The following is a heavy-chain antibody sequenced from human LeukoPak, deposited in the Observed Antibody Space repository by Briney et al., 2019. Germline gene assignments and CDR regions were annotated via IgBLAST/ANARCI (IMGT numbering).Heavy chain of an antibody. CDR2: IYSGGST. CDR3: ARYDGGSGPFDY. D-gene: IGHD3-10*01. Sequence: GGSLRLSCAASGFTVSSNYMSWVRQAPGKGLEWVSVIYSGGSTYYADSVKGRFTISRDNSKNTLYLQMNSLRAGDTAVYYCARYDGGSGPFDYWGQGTLVTVSS. CDR1: GFTVSSNY. J-gene: IGHJ4*02. V-gene: IGHV3-53*01.